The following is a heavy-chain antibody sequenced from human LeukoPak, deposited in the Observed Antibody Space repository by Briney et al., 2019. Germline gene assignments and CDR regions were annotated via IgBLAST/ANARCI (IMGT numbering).Heavy chain of an antibody. Sequence: GGSLRLSCAPSGFSFSSYAMSWVRQAPGKGLEWVANIKQDGSEKYYVDSVKGRFTISRDNAKNSLYLQMNSLRAEDTAVYYCARDPDYYDSSGYYGGDINDAFDIWGQGTMVTVSS. CDR1: GFSFSSYA. V-gene: IGHV3-7*01. J-gene: IGHJ3*02. D-gene: IGHD3-22*01. CDR2: IKQDGSEK. CDR3: ARDPDYYDSSGYYGGDINDAFDI.